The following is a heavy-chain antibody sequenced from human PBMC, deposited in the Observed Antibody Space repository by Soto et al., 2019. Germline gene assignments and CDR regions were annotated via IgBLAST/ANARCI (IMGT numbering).Heavy chain of an antibody. CDR2: IIPMFGTP. D-gene: IGHD1-26*01. CDR3: AKGGLHGRGDWFDP. CDR1: GDAFTNYI. Sequence: GASVKVSCKASGDAFTNYIFDWVRQAPGQGLEWMGGIIPMFGTPKYAQTFQDRVTISADVSTGTAYLELTATDTAVYYCAKGGLHGRGDWFDPWGQGTPVTVSS. J-gene: IGHJ5*02. V-gene: IGHV1-69*13.